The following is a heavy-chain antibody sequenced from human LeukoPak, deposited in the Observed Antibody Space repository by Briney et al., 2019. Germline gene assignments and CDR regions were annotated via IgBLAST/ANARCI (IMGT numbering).Heavy chain of an antibody. CDR3: ARDRYCSSISCQRGYYFDY. CDR2: IYYSGST. CDR1: GGSISSSSYY. D-gene: IGHD2-2*01. V-gene: IGHV4-39*07. J-gene: IGHJ4*02. Sequence: SETLSLTCTVSGGSISSSSYYWGWIRQPPGKGLEWIGSIYYSGSTYYNPSLKSRVTISVDTSKNQFSLKLSSVTAADTAVYYCARDRYCSSISCQRGYYFDYWGQGTLVTVSS.